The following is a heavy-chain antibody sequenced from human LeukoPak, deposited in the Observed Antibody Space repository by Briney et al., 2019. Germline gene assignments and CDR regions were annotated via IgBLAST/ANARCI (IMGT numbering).Heavy chain of an antibody. Sequence: SETLSLTCTVSGGSISSYYWSWIRQPPGKGLEWIGYIYYSGSTNYNPSLKSRVTISVDTSKNQFSLKLSSVTAADTAVYYCARSSRSCGGGSCYPLDYWGQGTLVTVSS. J-gene: IGHJ4*02. CDR3: ARSSRSCGGGSCYPLDY. CDR1: GGSISSYY. CDR2: IYYSGST. D-gene: IGHD2-15*01. V-gene: IGHV4-59*12.